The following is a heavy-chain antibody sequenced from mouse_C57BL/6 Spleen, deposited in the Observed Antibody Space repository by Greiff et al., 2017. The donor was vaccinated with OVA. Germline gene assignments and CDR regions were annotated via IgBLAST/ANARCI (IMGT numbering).Heavy chain of an antibody. D-gene: IGHD2-1*01. V-gene: IGHV1-81*01. Sequence: VQVVESGAELARPGASVKLSCKASGYTFTSYGISWVKQRTGQGLEWIGEIYPRSGNTYYNEKFKGKATLTADKSSSTAYMELRSLTSEDSAVYFCARRNFYAMDYWGQGTSVTVSS. CDR2: IYPRSGNT. CDR3: ARRNFYAMDY. J-gene: IGHJ4*01. CDR1: GYTFTSYG.